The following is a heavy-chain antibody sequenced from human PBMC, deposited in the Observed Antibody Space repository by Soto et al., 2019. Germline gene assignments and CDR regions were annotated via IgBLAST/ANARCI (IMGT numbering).Heavy chain of an antibody. J-gene: IGHJ4*02. CDR2: INTDGSII. Sequence: LRLSCAASGLIFSNYKMHWVRQAPGKGLVWVSRINTDGSIIDYADSVKGRFTVSRDNAKNTLYLQMNSLRADDTAAYYCARDTDGLHYWGQGTLVTVSS. CDR1: GLIFSNYK. V-gene: IGHV3-74*01. CDR3: ARDTDGLHY.